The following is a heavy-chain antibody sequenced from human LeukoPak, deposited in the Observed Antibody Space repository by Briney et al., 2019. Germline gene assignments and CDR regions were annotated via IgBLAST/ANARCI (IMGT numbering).Heavy chain of an antibody. D-gene: IGHD3-22*01. J-gene: IGHJ3*02. CDR3: ARVYDSSGYYSADDAFDI. CDR1: GFTFSSYG. CDR2: IWYDGSNK. Sequence: GGSLRLSCAASGFTFSSYGMHWVRQAPGKGLEWVAVIWYDGSNKYYADSVKGRFTISRDNSKNTLYLQMNSLRAEDTAVYYCARVYDSSGYYSADDAFDIWGQGTMVTVSS. V-gene: IGHV3-33*01.